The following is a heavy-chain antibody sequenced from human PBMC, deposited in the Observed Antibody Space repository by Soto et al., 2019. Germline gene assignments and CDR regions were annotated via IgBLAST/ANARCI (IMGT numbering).Heavy chain of an antibody. V-gene: IGHV3-13*01. Sequence: EVQLVDSGGDLVQPGGSLRLSCVASGFTFSDFDMYWVRQVTGKGLEWVAGIGTLFDTYYSDSVKGRFSIFRDNAKNSVTLLMNSLKPGDTAVYFCARGRSKDFHSTPPPTFDTWGQGNLVTVSS. CDR2: IGTLFDT. J-gene: IGHJ5*02. CDR1: GFTFSDFD. CDR3: ARGRSKDFHSTPPPTFDT. D-gene: IGHD2-15*01.